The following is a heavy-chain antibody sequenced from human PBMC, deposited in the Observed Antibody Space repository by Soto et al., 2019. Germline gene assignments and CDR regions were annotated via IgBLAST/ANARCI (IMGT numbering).Heavy chain of an antibody. CDR3: ARAPGSYDYFDY. D-gene: IGHD1-26*01. V-gene: IGHV3-74*01. CDR2: INSDASST. Sequence: GGSLRLSCAASGFTFSTYWMHWVRQAPGKGLVWVSLINSDASSTGYADSVKGRFTISRDNAKNTLYLQMNSLRPEDTAVYYCARAPGSYDYFDYWGQETPVTVSS. J-gene: IGHJ4*02. CDR1: GFTFSTYW.